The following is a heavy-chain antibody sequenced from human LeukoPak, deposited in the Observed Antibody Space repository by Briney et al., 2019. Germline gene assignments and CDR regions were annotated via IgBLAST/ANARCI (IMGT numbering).Heavy chain of an antibody. CDR2: VKSVAEGGAS. V-gene: IGHV3-15*07. CDR3: TKNTGDFDI. Sequence: PGGSLRLSCVFPSLIFSHAWMNWVRQAPGKGLEWVGRVKSVAEGGASEYGTPVKGRFTISRDDSKKTVYLQMHNLSTEDTALYYCTKNTGDFDIWGHGTMVIVSS. CDR1: SLIFSHAW. D-gene: IGHD4-17*01. J-gene: IGHJ3*02.